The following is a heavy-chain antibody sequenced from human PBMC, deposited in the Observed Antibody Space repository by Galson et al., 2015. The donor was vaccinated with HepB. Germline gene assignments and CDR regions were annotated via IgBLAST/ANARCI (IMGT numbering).Heavy chain of an antibody. D-gene: IGHD2-2*01. CDR1: GYSFTSYW. CDR3: AIDLGDIVVVPAAMAKVDDYYYYGMDV. Sequence: QSGAEMKKPGESLRISCKGSGYSFTSYWISWVRQMPGKGLEWMGRIDPSDSYTNYSPSFQGHVTISADKSISTAYLQWSSLKASDTAMYYCAIDLGDIVVVPAAMAKVDDYYYYGMDVWGQGTTVTVSS. V-gene: IGHV5-10-1*01. J-gene: IGHJ6*02. CDR2: IDPSDSYT.